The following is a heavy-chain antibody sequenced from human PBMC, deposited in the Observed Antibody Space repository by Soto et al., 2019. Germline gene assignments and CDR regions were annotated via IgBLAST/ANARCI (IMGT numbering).Heavy chain of an antibody. D-gene: IGHD3-3*01. CDR2: INHSGST. CDR3: ARGVGGRRITIFGAALGNCFDP. J-gene: IGHJ5*02. V-gene: IGHV4-34*01. Sequence: SETLSLTCAVYGGSFSGYYWSWIRQPPGKGLEWIGEINHSGSTNYNPSLKSRVTISVDTSKNQFSLKLSSVTAADTAVYYCARGVGGRRITIFGAALGNCFDPWGQGTLVTVSS. CDR1: GGSFSGYY.